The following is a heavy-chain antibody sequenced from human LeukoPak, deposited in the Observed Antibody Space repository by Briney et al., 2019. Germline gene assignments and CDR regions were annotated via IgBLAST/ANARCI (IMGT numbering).Heavy chain of an antibody. D-gene: IGHD5-18*01. CDR2: IIPIFGTA. J-gene: IGHJ4*02. CDR3: ARDGRGYSYGEFDFDY. V-gene: IGHV1-69*05. CDR1: GYTFTSYD. Sequence: SVKVSCKASGYTFTSYDINWVRQATGQGLEWMGRIIPIFGTANYAQKFQGRVTITTDESTSTAYMELSSLRSEDTAVYYCARDGRGYSYGEFDFDYWGQGTLVTVSS.